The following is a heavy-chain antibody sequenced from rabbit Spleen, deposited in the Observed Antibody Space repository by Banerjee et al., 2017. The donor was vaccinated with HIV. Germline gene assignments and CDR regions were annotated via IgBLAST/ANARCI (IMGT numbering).Heavy chain of an antibody. CDR2: IAGSSSGFT. J-gene: IGHJ4*01. Sequence: QEQLVESGGGLVQPGGSLKLSCKASGFSFSSDAMCWVRQAPGKGLEWISCIAGSSSGFTYSATWAKGRFTISKTSSTTVTLQMTSLTAADTATYFCARDLVAVIGWNFNLWGPGHPGHRL. V-gene: IGHV1S45*01. CDR3: ARDLVAVIGWNFNL. D-gene: IGHD1-1*01. CDR1: GFSFSSDA.